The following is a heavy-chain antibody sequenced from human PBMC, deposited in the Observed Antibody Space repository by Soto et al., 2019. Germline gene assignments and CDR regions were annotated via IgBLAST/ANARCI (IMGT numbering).Heavy chain of an antibody. CDR1: GYTFTGYY. Sequence: ASVKVSCKASGYTFTGYYMHWVRQAPGQGLEWMGWINPNSGGTNYAQKFQGWVTMTRDTSISTAYMELSRLRSDDTAVYYCARAAVVGAYCGGDCYSGDAFDIWGQGTMVTVSS. V-gene: IGHV1-2*04. CDR3: ARAAVVGAYCGGDCYSGDAFDI. CDR2: INPNSGGT. J-gene: IGHJ3*02. D-gene: IGHD2-21*02.